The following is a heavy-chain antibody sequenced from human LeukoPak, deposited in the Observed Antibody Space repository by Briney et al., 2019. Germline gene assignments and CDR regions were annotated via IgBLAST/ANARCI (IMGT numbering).Heavy chain of an antibody. D-gene: IGHD3-16*02. CDR2: ISSSGSTI. J-gene: IGHJ4*02. CDR1: GFTFGSYW. CDR3: AREDDYVWGSYRLVDY. V-gene: IGHV3-48*03. Sequence: GGSLRLSCAASGFTFGSYWMSWVRQAPGKGLEWVSYISSSGSTIYYADSVKGRFTISRDNAKNTLYLQMNSLRAEDTAVYYCAREDDYVWGSYRLVDYWGQGTLVTVSS.